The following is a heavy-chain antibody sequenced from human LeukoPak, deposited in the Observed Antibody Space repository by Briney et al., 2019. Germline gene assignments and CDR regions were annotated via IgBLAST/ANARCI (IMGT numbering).Heavy chain of an antibody. J-gene: IGHJ6*03. CDR2: VSYSGAA. CDR3: AREYGSGSSYYYYYYMDV. CDR1: RGSVKTYS. Sequence: TSETLSLTCTVSRGSVKTYSWSWVRQPPGKGLEWIGYVSYSGAANYNPSLKSRVTMSVDRSKNQLSLKVSSVTAADTAVYYCAREYGSGSSYYYYYYMDVWGKGTTVTVSS. D-gene: IGHD3-10*01. V-gene: IGHV4-59*02.